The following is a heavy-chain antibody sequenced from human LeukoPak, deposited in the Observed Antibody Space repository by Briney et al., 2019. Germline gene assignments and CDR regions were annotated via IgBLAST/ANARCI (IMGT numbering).Heavy chain of an antibody. J-gene: IGHJ4*02. Sequence: GGSLRLSCAASGFTFSSYAMSWVRQAPGKWLEWVSSISGSGGSTYYADSVKGRFTISRDNSRDTLYLQMNSLRAEDTAVYYCAKGYYDYVWGSYYFDYWGQGTLVTVSS. D-gene: IGHD3-16*01. CDR3: AKGYYDYVWGSYYFDY. CDR1: GFTFSSYA. V-gene: IGHV3-23*01. CDR2: ISGSGGST.